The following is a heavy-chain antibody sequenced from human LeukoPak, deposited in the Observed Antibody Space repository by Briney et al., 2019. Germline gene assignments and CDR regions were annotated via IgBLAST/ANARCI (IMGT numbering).Heavy chain of an antibody. D-gene: IGHD4-17*01. V-gene: IGHV1-69*04. CDR3: ARGFPVTTSSYYYYGMDV. CDR1: GGTFSSYA. J-gene: IGHJ6*02. CDR2: IIPILGIA. Sequence: GASVKVSCKASGGTFSSYAISWVRQAPGQGLEWMGRIIPILGIANYAQKFQGRVTITADKSTSTAYMELSSLRSEDTAVYYCARGFPVTTSSYYYYGMDVWGQGTTVTVSS.